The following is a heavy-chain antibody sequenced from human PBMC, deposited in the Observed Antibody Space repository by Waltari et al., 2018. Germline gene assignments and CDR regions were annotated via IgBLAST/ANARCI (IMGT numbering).Heavy chain of an antibody. J-gene: IGHJ4*02. CDR1: GFTFSSYA. CDR3: ARSPEEGYGDEYYFDY. Sequence: QVQLVEYGGGVVQPGRSLRLSCAASGFTFSSYAMHWVRQAPGKGLEWVAVISYDGSNKYYADSVKGRFTISRDNSKNTLYLQMNSLRAEDTAVYYCARSPEEGYGDEYYFDYWGQGTLVTVSS. D-gene: IGHD4-17*01. CDR2: ISYDGSNK. V-gene: IGHV3-30*04.